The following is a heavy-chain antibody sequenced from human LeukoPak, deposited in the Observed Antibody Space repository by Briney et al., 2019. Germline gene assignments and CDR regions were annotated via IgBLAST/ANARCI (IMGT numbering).Heavy chain of an antibody. CDR2: INPSGGST. Sequence: ASVKVSCKASGYTFTGYYMHWVRQAPGQGLEWMGIINPSGGSTSYAQKFQGRVTMARDTSTSTVYMELSSLRSEDTAVYYCARALKDYDILTGEYYFDYWGQGTLVTVSS. CDR3: ARALKDYDILTGEYYFDY. V-gene: IGHV1-46*01. J-gene: IGHJ4*02. CDR1: GYTFTGYY. D-gene: IGHD3-9*01.